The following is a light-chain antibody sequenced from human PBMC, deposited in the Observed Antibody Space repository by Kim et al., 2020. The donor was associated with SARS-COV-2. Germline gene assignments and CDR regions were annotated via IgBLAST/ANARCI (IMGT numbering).Light chain of an antibody. CDR3: QAWDSSTSYV. Sequence: SYELTQPPSVTVSPGQTASITCSGDKLGDKYACWYQQKPGQSPVLVIYQDSKRPSGIPERFSGSNSGNTATLTISGTQPMDEADYYCQAWDSSTSYVFGT. CDR1: KLGDKY. J-gene: IGLJ1*01. CDR2: QDS. V-gene: IGLV3-1*01.